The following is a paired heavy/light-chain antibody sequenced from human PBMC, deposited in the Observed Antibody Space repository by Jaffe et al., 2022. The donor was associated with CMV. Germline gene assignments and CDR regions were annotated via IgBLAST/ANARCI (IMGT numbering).Heavy chain of an antibody. J-gene: IGHJ4*02. CDR2: VYYSGSA. Sequence: QVQLQESGPGLVKPSETLSLTCTVSRGSISNSHYYWGWIRQSPGKGLEWIGGVYYSGSASYNPSLKSRVTISVDRSKNQFSLKLTSVTAADTAVYYCARHPYDTSDSYIHAPLFGGQGTLVTVSS. CDR1: RGSISNSHYY. CDR3: ARHPYDTSDSYIHAPLF. D-gene: IGHD3-22*01. V-gene: IGHV4-39*01.
Light chain of an antibody. V-gene: IGKV1-5*03. J-gene: IGKJ3*01. CDR2: KAS. CDR1: QSISNW. Sequence: DIQMTQSPSTLSASVGDRVTITCRASQSISNWLAWYQQKPGKAPNLLIYKASTLESGVPSRFSGSGSGTEFTLTISSLQPDDFATYYCHHYNSNLFTFGPGTKVDIK. CDR3: HHYNSNLFT.